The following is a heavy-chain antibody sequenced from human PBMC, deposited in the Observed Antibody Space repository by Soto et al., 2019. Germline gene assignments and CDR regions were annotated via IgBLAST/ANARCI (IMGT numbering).Heavy chain of an antibody. CDR2: IIPILGTA. Sequence: SVKVSCKASGGTFSSYAISWVRQAPGQGIEWMGGIIPILGTANYAQKFQGRVTITADESTSTAYMELSSLRSEDTAVYYCARRPQIVGVVAAIYYYGMDVWGQGTTVTVSS. CDR1: GGTFSSYA. V-gene: IGHV1-69*13. D-gene: IGHD2-15*01. CDR3: ARRPQIVGVVAAIYYYGMDV. J-gene: IGHJ6*02.